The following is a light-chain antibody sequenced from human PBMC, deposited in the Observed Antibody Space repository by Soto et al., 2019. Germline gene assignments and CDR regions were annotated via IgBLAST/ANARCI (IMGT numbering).Light chain of an antibody. CDR2: LNSDGSH. V-gene: IGLV4-69*01. CDR1: SGHSSYA. CDR3: QTWGAGIRV. J-gene: IGLJ2*01. Sequence: QSVLTQSPSSYASLGASVKLTCTLNSGHSSYAIAWHQQQPEKGPRYLMRLNSDGSHSKGDGIPDRFSGSSSGAERYLIISGLQSEDEADYYCQTWGAGIRVFGGGTKLTVL.